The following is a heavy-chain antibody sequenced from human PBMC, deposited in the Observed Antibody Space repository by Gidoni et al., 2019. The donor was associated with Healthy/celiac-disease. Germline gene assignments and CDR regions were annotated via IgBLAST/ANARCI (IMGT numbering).Heavy chain of an antibody. Sequence: QITFKESGPTLVTPTQPLTLTFPFPWFSLTTSGVGVGLIRQPPGKALEWLALIYWDDDKRYRPSLKNRLTITKDTSKNQVGLTMTNMDPVDTATYYCAHAQLDFDEDYFDYWGQGTLVTVSS. CDR1: WFSLTTSGVG. D-gene: IGHD3-9*01. CDR2: IYWDDDK. CDR3: AHAQLDFDEDYFDY. V-gene: IGHV2-5*02. J-gene: IGHJ4*02.